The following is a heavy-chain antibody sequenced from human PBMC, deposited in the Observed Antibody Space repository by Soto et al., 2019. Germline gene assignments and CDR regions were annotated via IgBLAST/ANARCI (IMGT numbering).Heavy chain of an antibody. V-gene: IGHV4-4*02. D-gene: IGHD2-15*01. Sequence: SETLSLTCAVSGGSISSNNWWSWVRQPPGKGLEWIGEIYPSGNTKYNPSLKSRVTISVDKSKNQFSLKVNSVTAADTAVYYCVRGMGVASGGPLEYWGQGTLVTVSS. CDR2: IYPSGNT. CDR1: GGSISSNNW. J-gene: IGHJ4*02. CDR3: VRGMGVASGGPLEY.